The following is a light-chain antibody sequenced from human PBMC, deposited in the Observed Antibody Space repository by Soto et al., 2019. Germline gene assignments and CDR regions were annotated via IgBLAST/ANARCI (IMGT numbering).Light chain of an antibody. CDR2: ETS. CDR1: TGPVTRTNF. Sequence: AVVTQEPSLTVSPGGTVTLTCGSSTGPVTRTNFPYWFQQKPGQAPTTLIYETSNKHSWTPARFAGSLLGGKAALTLSGAQPDDEADYYCILSYGGPRVFGGGTKLTVL. J-gene: IGLJ3*02. CDR3: ILSYGGPRV. V-gene: IGLV7-46*01.